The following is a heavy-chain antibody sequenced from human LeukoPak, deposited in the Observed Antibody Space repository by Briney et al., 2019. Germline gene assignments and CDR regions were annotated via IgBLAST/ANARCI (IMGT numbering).Heavy chain of an antibody. Sequence: GGSLRLSCAASGFRFSSYGMNWVRQAPGKGLEWVSSISSSSTYIYYADSVKGRFTISRDNAKNSLYLQMNSLRAEDTAVYYCAGDIYYDILTGSSGDWGQGTLVTVSS. CDR3: AGDIYYDILTGSSGD. CDR2: ISSSSTYI. D-gene: IGHD3-9*01. J-gene: IGHJ4*02. CDR1: GFRFSSYG. V-gene: IGHV3-21*01.